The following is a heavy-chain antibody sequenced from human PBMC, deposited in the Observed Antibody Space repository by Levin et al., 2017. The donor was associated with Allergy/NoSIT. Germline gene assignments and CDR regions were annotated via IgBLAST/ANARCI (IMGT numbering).Heavy chain of an antibody. V-gene: IGHV3-30*04. J-gene: IGHJ4*02. CDR2: ISYDGSNK. Sequence: GESLKISCAASGFTFSSYAMHWVRQAPGKGLEWVAVISYDGSNKYYADSVKGRFTISRDNSKNTLYLQMNSLRAEDTAVYYCARIAQVPDYWGQGTLVTVSS. CDR3: ARIAQVPDY. CDR1: GFTFSSYA.